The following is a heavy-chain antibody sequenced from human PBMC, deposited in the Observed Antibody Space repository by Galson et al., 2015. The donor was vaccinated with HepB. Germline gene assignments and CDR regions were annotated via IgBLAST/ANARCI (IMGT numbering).Heavy chain of an antibody. Sequence: ETLSLTCGVSGGSINGYYWSWIRQPAGKGLEWIGRIYVGGSTSDNPSLKSRVTGSADTSKNQLSLKLTSVTAADTAVYYCARDRRGGNYCRSTTSCSYFDYWGHGALVTVSS. CDR3: ARDRRGGNYCRSTTSCSYFDY. D-gene: IGHD2-2*01. V-gene: IGHV4-4*07. J-gene: IGHJ4*01. CDR2: IYVGGST. CDR1: GGSINGYY.